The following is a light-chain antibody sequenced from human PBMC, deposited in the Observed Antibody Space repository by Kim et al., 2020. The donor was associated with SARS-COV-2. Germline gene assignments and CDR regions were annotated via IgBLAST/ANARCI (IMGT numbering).Light chain of an antibody. CDR1: QAISHY. J-gene: IGKJ3*01. Sequence: ASVGDRVTITCRASQAISHYLAWYQQKVGKPPKLLIYAASTLQSGVPSRFSGSVSGTEFTLTISSLQPEDAATYYCQKYNSAPRTFGPGTKVDIK. CDR2: AAS. CDR3: QKYNSAPRT. V-gene: IGKV1-27*01.